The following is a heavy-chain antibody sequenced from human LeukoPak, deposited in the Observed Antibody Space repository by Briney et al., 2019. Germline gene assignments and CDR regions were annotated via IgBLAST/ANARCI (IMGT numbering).Heavy chain of an antibody. V-gene: IGHV3-21*01. CDR3: ARGGGGTAMEKNAFDI. J-gene: IGHJ3*02. CDR1: GFTFSSYS. D-gene: IGHD5-18*01. Sequence: PGGSLRLSCAASGFTFSSYSMNWVRQAPGKGLEWVSSISSSSSYIYCADSVKGRFTISRDNAKNSLYLQMNSLRAEDTAVYYCARGGGGTAMEKNAFDIWGQGTMVTVSS. CDR2: ISSSSSYI.